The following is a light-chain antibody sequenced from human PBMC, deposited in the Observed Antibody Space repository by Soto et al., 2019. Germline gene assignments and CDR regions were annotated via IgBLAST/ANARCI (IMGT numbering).Light chain of an antibody. J-gene: IGKJ5*01. CDR3: QQFGDLTFI. Sequence: DIKMTQSPSSLSASVGDRVTITCQASQDINNYLNWYQQKPGQAPKLLIYDASGLEVGVPSRFSGSGSGTHFTITISGLQLEDIATYYCQQFGDLTFIFGQGTRLEIK. CDR2: DAS. V-gene: IGKV1-33*01. CDR1: QDINNY.